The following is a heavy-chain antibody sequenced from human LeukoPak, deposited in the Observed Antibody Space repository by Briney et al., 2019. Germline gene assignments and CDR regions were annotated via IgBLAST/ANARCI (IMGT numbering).Heavy chain of an antibody. CDR3: ARDGGVPAAIWRGHFDY. D-gene: IGHD2-2*01. J-gene: IGHJ4*02. Sequence: SETLSLTCTVSGGSISSGSYYWSWIRQPAGKGLEWIGRIYTSGSTNYNPSLKSRVTISVDTSKNQFSLKLSSVTAADTAVYYCARDGGVPAAIWRGHFDYWGQGTLVTVSS. CDR1: GGSISSGSYY. CDR2: IYTSGST. V-gene: IGHV4-61*02.